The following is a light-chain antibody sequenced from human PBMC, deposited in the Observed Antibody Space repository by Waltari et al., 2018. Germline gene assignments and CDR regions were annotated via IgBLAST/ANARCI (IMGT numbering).Light chain of an antibody. CDR2: GAS. J-gene: IGKJ1*01. CDR1: QSVSSN. Sequence: EIVMTQSPATLSVSPGERATLSCRVSQSVSSNLAWYQQKTGQAPRLLIYGASTRATGIPARFSGSGSGTEFTLTISSMKSEDFAVYYCQQYNNWPPKTFGQGTKVEIK. CDR3: QQYNNWPPKT. V-gene: IGKV3-15*01.